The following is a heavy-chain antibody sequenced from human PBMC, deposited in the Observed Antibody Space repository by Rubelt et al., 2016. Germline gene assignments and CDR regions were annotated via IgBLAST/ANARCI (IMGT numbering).Heavy chain of an antibody. D-gene: IGHD6-19*01. J-gene: IGHJ4*02. V-gene: IGHV3-23*01. CDR1: GFTFSTYA. CDR2: LSGSGDTT. CDR3: AKSAKAYYSSSEIDY. Sequence: GGGLVQPGGSLRLSCAASGFTFSTYAMTWVRQAPGKGLEWVSGLSGSGDTTYYADSVKGRFTISRDSSVNTLYLQMNSLRAEDTAVYYCAKSAKAYYSSSEIDYWGQGTLVTVSS.